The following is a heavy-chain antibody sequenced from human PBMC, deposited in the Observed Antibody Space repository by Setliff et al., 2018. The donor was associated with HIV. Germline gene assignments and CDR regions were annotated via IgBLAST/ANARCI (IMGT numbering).Heavy chain of an antibody. CDR1: GLTDTYNY. CDR2: IYAGGST. D-gene: IGHD1-26*01. J-gene: IGHJ6*03. Sequence: GGSLRLSCAASGLTDTYNYMSWVRQAPGKGLEWVSVIYAGGSTYYADSVKGRFTISRDNSKNMLYLQMNSLRAEDTAVYYCARVSELLAYYMDVWGKGTTVTVSS. CDR3: ARVSELLAYYMDV. V-gene: IGHV3-53*01.